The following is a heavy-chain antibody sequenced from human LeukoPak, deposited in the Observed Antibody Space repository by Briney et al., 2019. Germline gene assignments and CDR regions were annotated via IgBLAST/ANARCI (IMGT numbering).Heavy chain of an antibody. V-gene: IGHV3-53*05. CDR3: ARGSMPGTGLPFDY. Sequence: GGSLRLSCATSGFTIGKSDMAWVRQAPGKGLEWVSIVYTGGRTFHADSVKGRFTMSRDQSKNTVGLQMNSLRSEDTALYYCARGSMPGTGLPFDYWGQGTQVSISS. CDR1: GFTIGKSD. J-gene: IGHJ4*02. CDR2: VYTGGRT. D-gene: IGHD3-9*01.